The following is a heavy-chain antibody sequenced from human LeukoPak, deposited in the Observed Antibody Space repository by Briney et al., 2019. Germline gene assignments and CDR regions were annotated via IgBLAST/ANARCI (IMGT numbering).Heavy chain of an antibody. CDR3: ARSGVQWQWLLTYDAFDI. V-gene: IGHV3-30-3*01. J-gene: IGHJ3*02. D-gene: IGHD6-19*01. CDR1: GFSFSSYD. Sequence: PGGSLRLSCTASGFSFSSYDMHWVRQAPGKGLEWVALISYDKSNKYYADSVKGRFTISRDNSKDTLFVQMNSLRTEDTAVYYCARSGVQWQWLLTYDAFDIWGQGTMVTVSS. CDR2: ISYDKSNK.